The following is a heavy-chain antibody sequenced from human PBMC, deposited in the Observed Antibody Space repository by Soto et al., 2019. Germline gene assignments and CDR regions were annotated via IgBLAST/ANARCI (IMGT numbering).Heavy chain of an antibody. CDR3: ARGRSSSGWYRFVPIVKDYYGMDV. Sequence: QVQLQQWGAGLLKPSETLSLTCAVYGGSFSGYYWSWIRQPPGKGLEWIGEINHSGSTNYNPSLTSRVTISVDTSKNQFSLKLSSVTAADTAVYDCARGRSSSGWYRFVPIVKDYYGMDVWGQGTTVTVSS. CDR2: INHSGST. J-gene: IGHJ6*02. V-gene: IGHV4-34*01. CDR1: GGSFSGYY. D-gene: IGHD6-19*01.